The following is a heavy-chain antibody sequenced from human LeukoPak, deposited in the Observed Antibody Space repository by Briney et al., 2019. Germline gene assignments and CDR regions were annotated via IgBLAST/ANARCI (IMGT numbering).Heavy chain of an antibody. Sequence: GASVKVSCKASGYNFNSYGISWLRQVPGQGLEGMGWISAYNGNTNYAQKLQGRVTMTTDTSTSTAYMELRSLRSDDTAVYYCAREYDSSGHYYDVDYWGQGTLVTVSS. CDR2: ISAYNGNT. D-gene: IGHD3-22*01. V-gene: IGHV1-18*01. CDR3: AREYDSSGHYYDVDY. CDR1: GYNFNSYG. J-gene: IGHJ4*02.